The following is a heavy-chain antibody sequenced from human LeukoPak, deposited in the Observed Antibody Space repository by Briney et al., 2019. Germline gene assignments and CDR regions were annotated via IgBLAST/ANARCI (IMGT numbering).Heavy chain of an antibody. V-gene: IGHV3-30*04. CDR1: GFTFSNFA. CDR2: MSYDGSNK. D-gene: IGHD7-27*01. J-gene: IGHJ4*02. Sequence: GGSLRLSCAASGFTFSNFAMHWVRQAPGKGLEWVAMMSYDGSNKYTDSVKGRFTISRDNSKNMVDLYMSNLKIEDTAVYYSARDSWGFDFWGQGTLVTVSS. CDR3: ARDSWGFDF.